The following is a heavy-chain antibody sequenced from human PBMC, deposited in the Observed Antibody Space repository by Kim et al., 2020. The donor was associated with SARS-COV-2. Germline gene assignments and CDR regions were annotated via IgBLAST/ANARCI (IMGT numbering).Heavy chain of an antibody. CDR2: IYYSANT. CDR3: ARGMVRFDP. CDR1: GGSISSDS. D-gene: IGHD2-8*01. Sequence: SETLSLTCIVSGGSISSDSWSWVRQSPGKRLEWIGYIYYSANTNYNPSLRSRVTISVDTSKNRVSLSLSSVTAADTAMYYCARGMVRFDPWGQGTLITVSS. V-gene: IGHV4-59*01. J-gene: IGHJ5*02.